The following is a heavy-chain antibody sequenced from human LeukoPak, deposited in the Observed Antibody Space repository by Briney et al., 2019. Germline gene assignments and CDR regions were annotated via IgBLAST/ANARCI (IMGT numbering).Heavy chain of an antibody. V-gene: IGHV4-39*07. CDR3: ARERGSPGSVIDY. J-gene: IGHJ4*02. Sequence: SETLSLTCTDSGGSISSSSYYWGWIRQPPGKGLEWIGSIYYSGSTYYNPSLKSRVTISVDTSKNQFSLKLSSVTAADTAVYYCARERGSPGSVIDYWGQGTLVTVSS. CDR1: GGSISSSSYY. CDR2: IYYSGST.